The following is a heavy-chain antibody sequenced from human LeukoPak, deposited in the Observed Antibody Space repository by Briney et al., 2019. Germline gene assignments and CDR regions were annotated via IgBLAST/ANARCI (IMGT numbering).Heavy chain of an antibody. Sequence: ASVKVSCKASGYTFTSYDINWVRQATGQGLEWMGWMNPNSGNTGYAQKFQGRVTMTRNTSISTAYMELSSLRSEDTAVYYCARSPSRERKWIQLWSPNFDYWGQGTLVTVSP. D-gene: IGHD5-18*01. J-gene: IGHJ4*02. V-gene: IGHV1-8*01. CDR3: ARSPSRERKWIQLWSPNFDY. CDR2: MNPNSGNT. CDR1: GYTFTSYD.